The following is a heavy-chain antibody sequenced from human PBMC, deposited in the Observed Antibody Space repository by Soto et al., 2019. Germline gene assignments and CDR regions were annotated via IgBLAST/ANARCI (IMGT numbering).Heavy chain of an antibody. Sequence: GASVKVSCKASGGTFSSYAISWVRQAPGQGLEWMGGIIPIFGTANYAQKFQGRVTITADESTSTAYMELSSLRSEDTAVYYCARSRGFYYDSTDGMDVWGQGTKVTVSS. CDR2: IIPIFGTA. V-gene: IGHV1-69*13. J-gene: IGHJ6*02. CDR3: ARSRGFYYDSTDGMDV. D-gene: IGHD3-22*01. CDR1: GGTFSSYA.